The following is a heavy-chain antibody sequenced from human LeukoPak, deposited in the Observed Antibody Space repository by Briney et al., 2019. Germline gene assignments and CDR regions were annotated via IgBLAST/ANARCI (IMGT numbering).Heavy chain of an antibody. CDR3: AKRHSSNWYFDY. CDR1: GFSFSSFA. J-gene: IGHJ4*02. V-gene: IGHV3-23*01. Sequence: GGSLRLSRAASGFSFSSFAMSWVRQAPGKGLEWVSALRNGDDSTEYADSVKGRFTISRDISKNTLYLQMNNLRAEDTAVYYCAKRHSSNWYFDYWGQGTLVTVSS. D-gene: IGHD6-13*01. CDR2: LRNGDDST.